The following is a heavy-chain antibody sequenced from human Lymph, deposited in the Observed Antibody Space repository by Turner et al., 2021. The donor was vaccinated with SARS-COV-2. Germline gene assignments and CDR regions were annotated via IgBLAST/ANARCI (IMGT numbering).Heavy chain of an antibody. Sequence: GGLVQPGRSLRLSSAASGFTFDDYAMHWVRQAPGKGLEWVSGISWNSGSIGYAVSVKGRFTISRDNAKTYLYLQMNSMRAEDTALYYCAKDRGGEQLVRLFDYWGQGTLVTVSS. CDR3: AKDRGGEQLVRLFDY. V-gene: IGHV3-9*01. CDR2: ISWNSGSI. CDR1: GFTFDDYA. J-gene: IGHJ4*02. D-gene: IGHD6-6*01.